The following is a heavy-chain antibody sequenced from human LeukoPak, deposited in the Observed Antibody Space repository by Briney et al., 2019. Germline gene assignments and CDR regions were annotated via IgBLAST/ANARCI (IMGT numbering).Heavy chain of an antibody. Sequence: SVKVSCKASGYTFTSYGISWVRQAPGQGLEWMGRIIPILGIANYAQKFQGRVTITADKSTSTAYMELSSLRSEDTAVYYCAREIYDSSGYYYRSFDYWGQGTLVTVSS. CDR2: IIPILGIA. D-gene: IGHD3-22*01. CDR1: GYTFTSYG. CDR3: AREIYDSSGYYYRSFDY. V-gene: IGHV1-69*04. J-gene: IGHJ4*02.